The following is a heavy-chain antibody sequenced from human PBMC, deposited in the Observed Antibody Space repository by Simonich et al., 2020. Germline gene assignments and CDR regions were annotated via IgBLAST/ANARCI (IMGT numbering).Heavy chain of an antibody. CDR3: ARRGYYNFWSGYEYFQH. CDR1: GGSFSGYF. CDR2: INHSGST. Sequence: QVQLQQWGAGLLKPSETLSLTCAVYGGSFSGYFWSWIRQPPGTGLEWIGEINHSGSTNYTPSLKMRVTISVDTSKNQFSLKLSSVTAADTAVYYCARRGYYNFWSGYEYFQHWGQGTLVTVSS. J-gene: IGHJ1*01. V-gene: IGHV4-34*01. D-gene: IGHD3-3*01.